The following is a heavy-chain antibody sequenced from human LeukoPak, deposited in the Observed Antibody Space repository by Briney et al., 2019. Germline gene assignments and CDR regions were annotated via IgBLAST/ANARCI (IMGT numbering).Heavy chain of an antibody. CDR1: GFTFSSYG. CDR3: AKVKDIVVVVAATGGYYFGY. J-gene: IGHJ4*02. V-gene: IGHV3-30*18. Sequence: GRSLRLSCAASGFTFSSYGMHWVRQAPGKGLEWVAVISYDGSNKYYADSVKGRFTISRDNSKNTLYLQMNSLRAEDTAVYYCAKVKDIVVVVAATGGYYFGYWGQGTLVTVSS. CDR2: ISYDGSNK. D-gene: IGHD2-15*01.